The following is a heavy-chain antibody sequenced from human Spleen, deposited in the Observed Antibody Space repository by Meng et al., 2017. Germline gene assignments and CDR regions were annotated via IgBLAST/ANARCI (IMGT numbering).Heavy chain of an antibody. CDR2: IYTSGST. Sequence: SETLSLTCTVSGGSISSGSYYWSWIRQPAGKGLEWIGRIYTSGSTNYNPSLKSRVTISVDTSKNQISLKLSSVTAADTAVYYCARGYSYGYSRFHYWGQGTLVTVSS. J-gene: IGHJ4*02. V-gene: IGHV4-61*02. CDR1: GGSISSGSYY. CDR3: ARGYSYGYSRFHY. D-gene: IGHD5-18*01.